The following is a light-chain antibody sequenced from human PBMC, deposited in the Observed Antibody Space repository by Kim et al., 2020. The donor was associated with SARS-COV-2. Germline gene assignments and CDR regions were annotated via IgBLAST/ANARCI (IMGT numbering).Light chain of an antibody. Sequence: EIVLTQSPGTLSLSPGERATLSCRASQSVSSSYLTWYQQKPGQAPRLLIYGASSRATGIPDRFSGSGSGTDFTLTISRLEPEDFAVYYCQQYGSSRYTFGQETKLEI. V-gene: IGKV3-20*01. J-gene: IGKJ2*01. CDR3: QQYGSSRYT. CDR2: GAS. CDR1: QSVSSSY.